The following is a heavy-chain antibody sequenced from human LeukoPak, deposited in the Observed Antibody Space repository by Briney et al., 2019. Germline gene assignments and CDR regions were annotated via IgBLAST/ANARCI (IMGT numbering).Heavy chain of an antibody. CDR1: GGSITSSSSY. CDR3: TRELDAPGNDY. CDR2: IYYSGTT. V-gene: IGHV4-39*07. J-gene: IGHJ4*02. D-gene: IGHD3/OR15-3a*01. Sequence: SQTLSLTCPVSGGSITSSSSYWGWIRQPPGEGLEWIGTIYYSGTTYYNPSLKSRVTISIDTSKNQFSLKLNSVTAADTAVYYCTRELDAPGNDYWGQGTLVTVSS.